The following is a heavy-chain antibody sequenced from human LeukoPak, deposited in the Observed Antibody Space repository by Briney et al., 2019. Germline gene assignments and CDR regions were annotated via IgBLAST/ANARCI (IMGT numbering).Heavy chain of an antibody. D-gene: IGHD3-10*01. CDR2: INLSEST. J-gene: IGHJ4*02. Sequence: SETLSLTCAVYGGSFSGYYWSWIRQPPGKGLEWVGEINLSESTNYNPSLTSRVTISIDTSTNQLFLTLSSVTAADTAVYYCARGGHRGAGSYISNYWGQGTLVTVSS. V-gene: IGHV4-34*01. CDR1: GGSFSGYY. CDR3: ARGGHRGAGSYISNY.